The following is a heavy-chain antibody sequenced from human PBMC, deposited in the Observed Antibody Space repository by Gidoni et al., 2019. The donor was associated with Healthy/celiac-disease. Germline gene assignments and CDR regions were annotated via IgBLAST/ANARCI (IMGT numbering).Heavy chain of an antibody. V-gene: IGHV4-39*01. CDR2: IYYSGST. Sequence: QLQLQESGPGLVKPSETLSLTCTVSGGSIRSSSYYWGWIRQPPGKGLEWIGSIYYSGSTYYNPSLKSRVTISVDTSKNQFSLKLSAVTAADTAVYYCARPGLGYCSGGSCYDTDYWGQGTLVTVSS. D-gene: IGHD2-15*01. CDR3: ARPGLGYCSGGSCYDTDY. J-gene: IGHJ4*02. CDR1: GGSIRSSSYY.